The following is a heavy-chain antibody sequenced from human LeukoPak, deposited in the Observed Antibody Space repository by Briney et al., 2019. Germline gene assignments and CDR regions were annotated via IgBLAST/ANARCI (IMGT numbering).Heavy chain of an antibody. CDR1: GFTFRSKY. CDR2: IYNGGAT. V-gene: IGHV3-53*01. CDR3: ARETGNSFDI. J-gene: IGHJ3*02. Sequence: GGSLRLSCAASGFTFRSKYMSWVRQAPGKGLECISVIYNGGATYYTDSVKCRFSISRVNSKNILYLQMNNLRVEDTAVYYCARETGNSFDIWGLGTLVTVSS. D-gene: IGHD3-9*01.